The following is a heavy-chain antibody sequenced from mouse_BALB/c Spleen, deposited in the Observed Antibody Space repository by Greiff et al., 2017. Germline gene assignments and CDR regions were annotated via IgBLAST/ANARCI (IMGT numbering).Heavy chain of an antibody. Sequence: QVHVKQSGPGLVAPSQSLSITCTVSGFSLTGYGVNWVRPPPGKGLEWLGMIWGDGSTDYNSALKSRLSISKDNSKSQVFLKMNSLQTDDTARYYCARDSPYDYAFAYWGQGTLVTVSA. J-gene: IGHJ3*01. D-gene: IGHD2-4*01. CDR3: ARDSPYDYAFAY. V-gene: IGHV2-6-7*01. CDR2: IWGDGST. CDR1: GFSLTGYG.